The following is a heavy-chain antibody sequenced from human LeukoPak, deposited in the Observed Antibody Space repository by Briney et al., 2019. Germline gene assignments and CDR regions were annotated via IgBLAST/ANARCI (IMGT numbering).Heavy chain of an antibody. J-gene: IGHJ3*02. V-gene: IGHV1-69*01. CDR2: IIPIFGTA. Sequence: SVKVSCKAAGGTFSSYAISWVRQAPGQGLEWMGGIIPIFGTANYAQKFQGRVTITADESTSTAYMELSSLRSEDTAVYYCARDGDFWSDHTSSDAFDIWGQGTMVTVSS. CDR1: GGTFSSYA. CDR3: ARDGDFWSDHTSSDAFDI. D-gene: IGHD3-3*01.